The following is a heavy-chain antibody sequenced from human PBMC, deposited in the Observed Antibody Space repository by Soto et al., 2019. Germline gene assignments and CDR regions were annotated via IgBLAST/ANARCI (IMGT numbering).Heavy chain of an antibody. CDR3: AAGFGSGWYAHY. D-gene: IGHD6-19*01. Sequence: QLQLQESGPGLVKPSETLSLTCTVSGDSISNTSYYWGWIRQSPGTGLEWIGTMYYRRSTYYNPSLKSRGPISVDTSRNQLSLKVTPVTAADTAVYYCAAGFGSGWYAHYWGQGTLVTVSS. CDR2: MYYRRST. CDR1: GDSISNTSYY. V-gene: IGHV4-39*01. J-gene: IGHJ4*02.